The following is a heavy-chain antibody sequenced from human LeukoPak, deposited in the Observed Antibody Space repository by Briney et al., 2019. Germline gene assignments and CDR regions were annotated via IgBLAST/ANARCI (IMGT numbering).Heavy chain of an antibody. CDR2: ISGSGGST. J-gene: IGHJ4*02. CDR1: GFTFSSYG. Sequence: GSLRLSCAASGFTFSSYGMHWVRQAPGKGLEWVSAISGSGGSTYYADSVKGRFTISRDNSKNTLYLQMNSLRAEDTAVYYCAKGVTQGPRDYWGQGTLVTVSS. D-gene: IGHD5-18*01. CDR3: AKGVTQGPRDY. V-gene: IGHV3-23*01.